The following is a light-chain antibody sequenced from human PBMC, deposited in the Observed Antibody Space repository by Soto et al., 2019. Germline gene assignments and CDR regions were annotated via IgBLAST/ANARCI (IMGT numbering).Light chain of an antibody. CDR2: GPS. CDR1: QSISSRS. J-gene: IGKJ5*01. Sequence: EIVLTQCPVNLSLCPGEXAXXSCTASQSISSRSLQWYQNKPGQAKRIIIYGPSSRDTGIPDRFSGSGYAQDFTLTIRRLEPEDFAVYYCKQYGSSTLITFGQGTRLEIK. V-gene: IGKV3-20*01. CDR3: KQYGSSTLIT.